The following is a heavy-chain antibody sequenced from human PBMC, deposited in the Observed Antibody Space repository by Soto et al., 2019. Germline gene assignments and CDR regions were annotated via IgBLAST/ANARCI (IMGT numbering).Heavy chain of an antibody. CDR2: IYSGGYT. J-gene: IGHJ4*02. CDR1: GFIVSSNY. Sequence: EVQVVESGGDLVQPGGSLRLSCAASGFIVSSNYMSWVRQAPGKGLEWVSIIYSGGYTNYADSVKGRFTISRDNSKNTLYLQMNSLRAEDTAVYYCARSVPPDYWGQGTLVTVSS. D-gene: IGHD6-6*01. V-gene: IGHV3-66*01. CDR3: ARSVPPDY.